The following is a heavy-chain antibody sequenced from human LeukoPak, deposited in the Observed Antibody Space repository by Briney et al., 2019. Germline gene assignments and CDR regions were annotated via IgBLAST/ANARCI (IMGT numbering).Heavy chain of an antibody. J-gene: IGHJ3*02. CDR3: ASQLFHLDSSGYSLDALDI. CDR2: IIPIFDTP. Sequence: GASVKVSCTTSGGTFSNYAISWVRQAPGQGLEWMGVIIPIFDTPNYAQKWQGRVTITTDESTSTAYMELRSLRSEDTAVYYCASQLFHLDSSGYSLDALDIWGQGTMVTVSS. V-gene: IGHV1-69*05. CDR1: GGTFSNYA. D-gene: IGHD3-22*01.